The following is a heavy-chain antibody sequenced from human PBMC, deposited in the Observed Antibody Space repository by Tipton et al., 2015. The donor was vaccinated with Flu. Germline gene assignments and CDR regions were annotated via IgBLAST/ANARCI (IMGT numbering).Heavy chain of an antibody. CDR1: GGSISSYY. D-gene: IGHD3-10*01. J-gene: IGHJ2*01. Sequence: LRLSCTVSGGSISSYYWSWIRQPPGKELEWIGYIYYSGSTNYNLSLKRRDTISVDTSKNQFSLKLSSVTAADTAGYYWARAGVKPGVRYRSLDLWGRGALGTVSS. V-gene: IGHV4-59*01. CDR2: IYYSGST. CDR3: ARAGVKPGVRYRSLDL.